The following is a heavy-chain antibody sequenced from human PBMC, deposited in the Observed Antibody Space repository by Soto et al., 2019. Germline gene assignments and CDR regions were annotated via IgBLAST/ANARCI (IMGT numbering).Heavy chain of an antibody. Sequence: PGGSLRLSCAASGFIVSSNYMSWVRQAPGKGLEWVSVIYSDGSTHYTDSVKDRFIISRDISKNTLYLQMNSLRAEDTAVYYCARARYDSSGYYFDYWGQGA. V-gene: IGHV3-53*01. CDR2: IYSDGST. CDR3: ARARYDSSGYYFDY. D-gene: IGHD3-22*01. J-gene: IGHJ4*02. CDR1: GFIVSSNY.